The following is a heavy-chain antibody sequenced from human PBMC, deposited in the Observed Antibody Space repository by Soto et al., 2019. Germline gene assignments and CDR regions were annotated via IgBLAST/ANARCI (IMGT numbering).Heavy chain of an antibody. D-gene: IGHD6-19*01. J-gene: IGHJ5*02. CDR1: GGTFRTYT. Sequence: QVQLVQSGAEVKRPGSSVKVSCQTSGGTFRTYTINWVRQAPGQGLEWMGRIIPILDVANYAQKFQGRVTRPPDKSTSTAHMELRSLRSEDTAVYYCARSIQEAIGVAGPKDIWFDPWGQGTLVTVSS. CDR3: ARSIQEAIGVAGPKDIWFDP. CDR2: IIPILDVA. V-gene: IGHV1-69*02.